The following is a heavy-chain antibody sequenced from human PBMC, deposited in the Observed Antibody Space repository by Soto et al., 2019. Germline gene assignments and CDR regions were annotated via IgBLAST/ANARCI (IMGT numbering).Heavy chain of an antibody. D-gene: IGHD5-12*01. CDR2: IIPIFGTA. CDR1: EGTFSSYA. V-gene: IGHV1-69*12. CDR3: ARHSEYSGYDPAYDYDYYIDV. Sequence: QVQLVQSGAEVKKPGTSVKVSCKASEGTFSSYAISWVRQAPGQGLEWMGGIIPIFGTANYAQKFQGRVTITAAESTSTANMEVGSLRYEYTAVYYCARHSEYSGYDPAYDYDYYIDVWGQGTTVTVSS. J-gene: IGHJ6*02.